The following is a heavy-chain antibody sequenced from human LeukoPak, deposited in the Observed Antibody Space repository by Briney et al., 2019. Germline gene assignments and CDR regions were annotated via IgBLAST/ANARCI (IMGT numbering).Heavy chain of an antibody. Sequence: SETLSLTCTVSGGSISSSSYYWGWIRQPPGKGLEWIGSIYYSGSTYYNPSLKSRVTISVDTSKNQFSLKLSSVTAADTAVYYCATSRGAADYWGQGTLVTVSS. V-gene: IGHV4-39*07. CDR3: ATSRGAADY. CDR2: IYYSGST. D-gene: IGHD6-13*01. J-gene: IGHJ4*02. CDR1: GGSISSSSYY.